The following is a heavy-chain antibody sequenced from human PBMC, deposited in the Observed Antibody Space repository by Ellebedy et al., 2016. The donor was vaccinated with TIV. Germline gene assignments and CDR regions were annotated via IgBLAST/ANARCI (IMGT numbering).Heavy chain of an antibody. D-gene: IGHD2-21*01. Sequence: AASVKVSCKASGYAFTNYGLSWVRQAPGQGLEWMGWISGYNGYTNYVQKLHDRVTITADTSTSTAYMEQRSLRSDDTAMYYWARDQASIVATAGFDYWGQGSLVTVSS. CDR1: GYAFTNYG. CDR2: ISGYNGYT. V-gene: IGHV1-18*04. CDR3: ARDQASIVATAGFDY. J-gene: IGHJ4*02.